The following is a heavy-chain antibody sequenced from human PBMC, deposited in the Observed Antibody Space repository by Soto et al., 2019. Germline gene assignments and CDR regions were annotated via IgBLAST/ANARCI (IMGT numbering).Heavy chain of an antibody. V-gene: IGHV1-18*04. CDR2: TSPYSGDT. D-gene: IGHD3-9*01. CDR3: LREGGLRYLDWPGDY. J-gene: IGHJ4*02. CDR1: GYTFALHG. Sequence: QVQLVQSGAEVKKPGASVRVSCKAVGYTFALHGVSWVRQAPGQGLEWMGWTSPYSGDTYYALNVQGRVTMTTDTSASTAYLEVRSLTSDDTAVYYCLREGGLRYLDWPGDYWGPGTPVTVSS.